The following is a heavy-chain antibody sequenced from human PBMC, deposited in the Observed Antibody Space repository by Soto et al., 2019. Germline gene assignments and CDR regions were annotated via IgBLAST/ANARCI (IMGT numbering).Heavy chain of an antibody. J-gene: IGHJ4*02. CDR1: GYTFIDYD. V-gene: IGHV1-8*02. D-gene: IGHD3-10*01. Sequence: QVQLEQSGAEVKKPGASVKVSCKPSGYTFIDYDVNWVRQATGQGLEWMGWMNSKSGNTGYAQKSQXXXTXXRDTSISTAYMELSSLRSEDKAVYYSAGGRGAESCRAYYEDWGQGTLVTVSS. CDR2: MNSKSGNT. CDR3: AGGRGAESCRAYYED.